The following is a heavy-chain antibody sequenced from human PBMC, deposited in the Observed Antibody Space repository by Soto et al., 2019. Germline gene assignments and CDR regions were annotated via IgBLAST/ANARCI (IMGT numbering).Heavy chain of an antibody. CDR3: ARARGVEMATINSFPFEY. J-gene: IGHJ4*02. Sequence: GASVKVSCKASGGTFRSYAISSVRQAPGQGVEWMGGIIPIFGTANYAQKFQGRVTITADESTSTAYMELSSLRSEDTAVYYCARARGVEMATINSFPFEYWGQGTLVTVSS. V-gene: IGHV1-69*13. CDR1: GGTFRSYA. CDR2: IIPIFGTA. D-gene: IGHD5-12*01.